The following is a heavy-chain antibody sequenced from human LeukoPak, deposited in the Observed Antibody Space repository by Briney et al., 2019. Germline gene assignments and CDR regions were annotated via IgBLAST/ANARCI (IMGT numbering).Heavy chain of an antibody. CDR1: GYSFSNYW. Sequence: GESLKISCKGSGYSFSNYWIGWVRQMPEKGLEWMGIIYPGDSDTRYSPSFQGQVTISADKTISTAYLQWSSLKASDTAMYYCARLPPSGGSYYFDYWGQGTQVTVSS. V-gene: IGHV5-51*01. CDR2: IYPGDSDT. J-gene: IGHJ4*02. CDR3: ARLPPSGGSYYFDY. D-gene: IGHD3-16*01.